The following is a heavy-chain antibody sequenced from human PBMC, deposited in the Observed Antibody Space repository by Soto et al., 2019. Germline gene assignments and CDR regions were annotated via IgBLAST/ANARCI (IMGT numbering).Heavy chain of an antibody. D-gene: IGHD2-15*01. J-gene: IGHJ4*02. Sequence: QLQLQESGSGLVKPSQTLSLTCAVSGGSISSGGYSWSWLRQPPGKGLEWIVYIYHSGSTYYNTSPKSRVNTSGARYKNQFSLKLSSVTAAYTAVYYCAGGNPVCVVVWGQGTLVTVSS. V-gene: IGHV4-30-2*01. CDR1: GGSISSGGYS. CDR2: IYHSGST. CDR3: AGGNPVCVVV.